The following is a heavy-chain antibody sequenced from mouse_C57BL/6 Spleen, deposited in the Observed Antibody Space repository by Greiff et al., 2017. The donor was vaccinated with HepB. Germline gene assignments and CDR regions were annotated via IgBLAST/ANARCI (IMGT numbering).Heavy chain of an antibody. CDR1: GFTFSDYG. Sequence: EVMLVESGGGLVKPGGSLKLSCAASGFTFSDYGMHWVRQAPEKGLEWVAYISSGSSTIYYADTVKGRFTISRDNAKNTLFLQMTSLRSEDTAMYYCARPLITTVDWYFDVWGTGTTVTVSS. CDR2: ISSGSSTI. V-gene: IGHV5-17*01. J-gene: IGHJ1*03. CDR3: ARPLITTVDWYFDV. D-gene: IGHD1-1*01.